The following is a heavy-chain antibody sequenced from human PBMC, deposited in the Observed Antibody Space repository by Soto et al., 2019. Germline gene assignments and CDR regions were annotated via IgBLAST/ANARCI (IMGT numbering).Heavy chain of an antibody. CDR1: GFTFSSYG. Sequence: GGSLRLSCAASGFTFSSYGMHWVRQAPGKGLEWVAVISYDGSNKYYADSVKGRFTISRDNSKNTLYLQMNSLRAEDTAVYYCATTYFSSPFSMDVWGQGSTVTVSS. D-gene: IGHD2-2*01. CDR3: ATTYFSSPFSMDV. J-gene: IGHJ6*02. V-gene: IGHV3-30*03. CDR2: ISYDGSNK.